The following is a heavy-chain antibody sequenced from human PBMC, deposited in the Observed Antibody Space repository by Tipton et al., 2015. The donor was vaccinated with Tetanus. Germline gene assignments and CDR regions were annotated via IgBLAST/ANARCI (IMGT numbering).Heavy chain of an antibody. D-gene: IGHD3-22*01. CDR2: IKQNGSET. J-gene: IGHJ4*02. CDR3: ARSITMIVVEREFDY. V-gene: IGHV3-7*01. CDR1: GFTFSNYW. Sequence: SLRLSCAASGFTFSNYWMSWVRQAPGKGLERVANIKQNGSETSYVDSVKGRFTISRDNAKNSLYLQMNSLRDEDTAVYYCARSITMIVVEREFDYWGQGTLVTVSS.